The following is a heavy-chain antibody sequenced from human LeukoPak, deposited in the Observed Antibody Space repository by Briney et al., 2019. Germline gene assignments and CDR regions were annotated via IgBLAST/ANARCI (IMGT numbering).Heavy chain of an antibody. CDR3: AKGPGGSSWPGVWDY. D-gene: IGHD6-13*01. V-gene: IGHV3-23*01. CDR2: ISGSGGST. CDR1: GFTFRSYA. Sequence: QTGGSLRLYCAASGFTFRSYAMSWVRQAPGKGLEWVSDISGSGGSTYYADSVKGRFTISRDNSKNTLYLQMNSLRAEDTAVYYCAKGPGGSSWPGVWDYWGQGTLVTVSS. J-gene: IGHJ4*02.